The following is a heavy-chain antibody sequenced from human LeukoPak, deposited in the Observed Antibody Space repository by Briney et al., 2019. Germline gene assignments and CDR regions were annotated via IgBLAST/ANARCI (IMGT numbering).Heavy chain of an antibody. CDR2: IRYDGSNK. CDR3: AKQPNFQH. J-gene: IGHJ1*01. D-gene: IGHD1-14*01. Sequence: GGSLRLACVAALFTFSSYGMHWVRQAPGKGLEWVAFIRYDGSNKYYADSVKGRFTISRDNSKNTLYLQMNSLRAEDTAVYYCAKQPNFQHWGQGTLVTVSS. CDR1: LFTFSSYG. V-gene: IGHV3-30*02.